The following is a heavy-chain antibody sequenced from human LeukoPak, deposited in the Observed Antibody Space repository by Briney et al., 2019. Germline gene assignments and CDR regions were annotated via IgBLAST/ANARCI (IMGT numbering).Heavy chain of an antibody. Sequence: PGGSLRLSCAASGFTFSSYAMSWVRQAPGKGLEWVSGISWNSGSIGYADSVKGRFTISRDNAKNSLYLQVNSLRAEDTALYYCAKGRGSYYYYGMDVGGQGTTVTVSS. CDR3: AKGRGSYYYYGMDV. CDR1: GFTFSSYA. J-gene: IGHJ6*02. V-gene: IGHV3-9*01. D-gene: IGHD3-16*01. CDR2: ISWNSGSI.